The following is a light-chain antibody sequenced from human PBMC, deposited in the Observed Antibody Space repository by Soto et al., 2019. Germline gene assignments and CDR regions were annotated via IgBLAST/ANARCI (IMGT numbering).Light chain of an antibody. CDR3: SSWTTSTTNI. V-gene: IGLV2-14*03. J-gene: IGLJ2*01. Sequence: QSALTQPASVSGSPGQSITISCTGTSSDIGAYNFVSWYQQHPGKAPKLMLYDVNIRPSGVSNRFSGSKSGNTASLTISGLQAEDEADYYCSSWTTSTTNIFGGGTKLTVL. CDR2: DVN. CDR1: SSDIGAYNF.